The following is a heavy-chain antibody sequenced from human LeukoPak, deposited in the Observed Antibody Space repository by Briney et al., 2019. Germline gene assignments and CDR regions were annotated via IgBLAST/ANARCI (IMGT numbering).Heavy chain of an antibody. CDR3: ATLNSCGNTG. Sequence: GRSLRLSRAASGFTSTIFWMHCAPDPPGRGRVWGSLIDSDGRTTTYADTVEGRFTLSTANAKNTVYLQTNSLRAEATTMYCCATLNSCGNTGWGQAVPVT. J-gene: IGHJ4*02. CDR1: GFTSTIFW. CDR2: IDSDGRTT. V-gene: IGHV3-74*01. D-gene: IGHD5-18*01.